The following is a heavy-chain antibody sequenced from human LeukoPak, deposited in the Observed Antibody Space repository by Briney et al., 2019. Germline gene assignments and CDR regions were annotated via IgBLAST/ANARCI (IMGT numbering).Heavy chain of an antibody. CDR3: ARGGSCSGGSCYYDY. D-gene: IGHD2-15*01. J-gene: IGHJ4*02. CDR1: GGTFSSYA. CDR2: IIPIFGTA. Sequence: SVKVSCKASGGTFSSYAISWVRQAPGQGLEWMGGIIPIFGTANYAQKFRGRVTITADESRSTAYMELSSLRSEDTAVYYCARGGSCSGGSCYYDYWGQGTLVTVSS. V-gene: IGHV1-69*13.